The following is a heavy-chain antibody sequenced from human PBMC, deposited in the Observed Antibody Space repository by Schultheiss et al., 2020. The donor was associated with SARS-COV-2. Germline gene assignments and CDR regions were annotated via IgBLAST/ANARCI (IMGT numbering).Heavy chain of an antibody. V-gene: IGHV1-18*04. CDR2: ISGYHGNT. J-gene: IGHJ2*01. Sequence: ASVKVSCQASRYTFTKYFTQWVRQGPGQGLEWMGWISGYHGNTNYAQKFQGRVTMTKDTTTSTAYMELSSLRSEDTAVYYCARDRYDFWSGYVSYWYFDLWGRGTLVTVSS. D-gene: IGHD3-3*01. CDR3: ARDRYDFWSGYVSYWYFDL. CDR1: RYTFTKYF.